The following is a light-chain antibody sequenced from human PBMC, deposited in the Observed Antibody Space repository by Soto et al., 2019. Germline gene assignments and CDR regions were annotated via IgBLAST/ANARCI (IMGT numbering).Light chain of an antibody. Sequence: QSALTQPASVSGSPGQSITISCTGTSSDVGYYNYVSWYQPHPGKVPKLMIYEVSNRPSGVSNRFSGSKAGNTASLTISGHQAEDEADYYCSSYTTSSTQVFGGGTKLTVL. CDR3: SSYTTSSTQV. CDR2: EVS. J-gene: IGLJ3*02. V-gene: IGLV2-14*01. CDR1: SSDVGYYNY.